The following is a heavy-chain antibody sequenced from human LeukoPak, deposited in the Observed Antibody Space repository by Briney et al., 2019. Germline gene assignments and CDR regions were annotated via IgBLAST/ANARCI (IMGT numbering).Heavy chain of an antibody. V-gene: IGHV4-59*12. J-gene: IGHJ4*02. Sequence: PSETLSLTCTVSGGSISGYYWSWIRQPPGKGPEWIGYIYYTGSTNYNPSLKSRVTISVDTSKNQFSLKLRSVTAADTAVYYCAREWHHVFDYWGQGNLVTVSS. CDR2: IYYTGST. CDR1: GGSISGYY. D-gene: IGHD5-12*01. CDR3: AREWHHVFDY.